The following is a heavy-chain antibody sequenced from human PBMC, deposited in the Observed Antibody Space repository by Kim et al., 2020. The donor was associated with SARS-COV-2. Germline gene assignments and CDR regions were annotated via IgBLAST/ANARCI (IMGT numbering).Heavy chain of an antibody. Sequence: SQTLSLTCAISRDSVSSNSAAWNWIRQSPSRGLEWLGRTYYRSKWYNDYAVSVKSRITINPDTSKNQFSLQLNSVTPEDTAVYYCARDLRGNYYGSVGFDPWGQGTLVTVSS. CDR2: TYYRSKWYN. CDR3: ARDLRGNYYGSVGFDP. J-gene: IGHJ5*02. V-gene: IGHV6-1*01. CDR1: RDSVSSNSAA. D-gene: IGHD3-10*01.